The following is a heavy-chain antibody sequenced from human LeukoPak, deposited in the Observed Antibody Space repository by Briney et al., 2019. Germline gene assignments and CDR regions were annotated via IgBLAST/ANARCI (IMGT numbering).Heavy chain of an antibody. V-gene: IGHV3-23*01. CDR2: ISSSGRST. CDR1: GFTFSSYA. Sequence: GGSLRLSCAASGFTFSSYAMNWVRQAPGKGLEWVSAISSSGRSTYCADSVKGRFTISRDNSKNTLSLQMNSLRAEDTAVYYCARPSNGYSSFDFWGQGTLVTVSS. J-gene: IGHJ4*02. D-gene: IGHD3-22*01. CDR3: ARPSNGYSSFDF.